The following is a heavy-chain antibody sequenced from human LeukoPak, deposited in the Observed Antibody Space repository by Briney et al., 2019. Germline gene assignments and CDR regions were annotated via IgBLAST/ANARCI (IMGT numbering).Heavy chain of an antibody. CDR2: ISGSGGST. V-gene: IGHV3-23*01. CDR1: GFTFSNYA. Sequence: GGSLRLSCAASGFTFSNYAMSWVRQAPGKGLEWVSGISGSGGSTYYADSVKGRFTISRDNSKNTLYLQMNSLRAEDTAVYYCAKGSRAAGYYFDYRGQGTLVTVSS. CDR3: AKGSRAAGYYFDY. J-gene: IGHJ4*02. D-gene: IGHD6-25*01.